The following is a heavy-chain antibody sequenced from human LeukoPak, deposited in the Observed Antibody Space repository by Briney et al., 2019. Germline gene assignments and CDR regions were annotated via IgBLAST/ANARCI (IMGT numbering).Heavy chain of an antibody. V-gene: IGHV3-11*04. CDR3: ARSLEAGYSSSWYWGY. CDR2: ISSSGSTI. D-gene: IGHD6-13*01. CDR1: GFTFSDYY. Sequence: GGSLRLSCAASGFTFSDYYMSWIRQAPGKGPEWVSYISSSGSTIYYADSVKGRFTISRDNAKNSLYLQMNSLRAEDTAVYYCARSLEAGYSSSWYWGYWGQGTLVTVSS. J-gene: IGHJ4*02.